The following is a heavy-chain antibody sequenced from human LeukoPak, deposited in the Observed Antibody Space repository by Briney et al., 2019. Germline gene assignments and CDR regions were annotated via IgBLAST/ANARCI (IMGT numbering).Heavy chain of an antibody. CDR3: ARGYNYGDYFDY. V-gene: IGHV4-59*08. J-gene: IGHJ4*02. CDR2: IYYSGST. Sequence: PSETLSPTCTVSGGSISSYYWSWIRQPPGKGLEWIGYIYYSGSTNYNPSLKSRVTISVDTSKNQFSLKLSSVTAADTAVYYCARGYNYGDYFDYWGQGTLVTVSS. D-gene: IGHD1-20*01. CDR1: GGSISSYY.